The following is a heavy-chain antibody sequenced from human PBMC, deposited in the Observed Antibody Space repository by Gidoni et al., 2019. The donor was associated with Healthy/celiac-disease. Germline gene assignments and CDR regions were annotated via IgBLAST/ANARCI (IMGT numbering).Heavy chain of an antibody. CDR1: GGSISSGSYY. V-gene: IGHV4-61*02. Sequence: QVQLQESGPGLVKPSQTLSLTCTVSGGSISSGSYYWSWIRQPAGKGLEWIGRIYTSGSTNYNPSLKSRVTISVDTSKNQFSLKLSSVTAADTAVYYCARVDHTYYYYGMDVWGQGTTVTVSS. CDR2: IYTSGST. J-gene: IGHJ6*02. CDR3: ARVDHTYYYYGMDV.